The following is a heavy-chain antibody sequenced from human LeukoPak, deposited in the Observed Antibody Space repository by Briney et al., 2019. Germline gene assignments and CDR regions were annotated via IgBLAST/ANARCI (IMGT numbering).Heavy chain of an antibody. CDR1: GFTFSSYA. CDR3: ARGGYCSSTSCHLLNY. J-gene: IGHJ4*02. Sequence: GGSLRLSCAASGFTFSSYAMHWVRQAPGKGLEWVAVISYDGSNKYYADSVKGRFTISRDNSKNSLYLQMNSLRAEDTAVFYCARGGYCSSTSCHLLNYWGQGTLVTVSS. D-gene: IGHD2-2*01. V-gene: IGHV3-30-3*01. CDR2: ISYDGSNK.